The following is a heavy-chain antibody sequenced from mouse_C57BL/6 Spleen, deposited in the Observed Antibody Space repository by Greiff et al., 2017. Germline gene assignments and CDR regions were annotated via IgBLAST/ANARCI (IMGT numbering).Heavy chain of an antibody. V-gene: IGHV1-59*01. CDR2: IDPSDSYT. Sequence: VQLQQPGAELVRPGTSVKLSCKASGYTFTSYWMHWVKQRPGQGLEWIGVIDPSDSYTNYNQKFKGKATLTVDTSSSTAYMQLSSLTSEDSAVYYCARGYGNYEGYYFDYWGQGTTLTVSS. CDR1: GYTFTSYW. CDR3: ARGYGNYEGYYFDY. J-gene: IGHJ2*01. D-gene: IGHD2-1*01.